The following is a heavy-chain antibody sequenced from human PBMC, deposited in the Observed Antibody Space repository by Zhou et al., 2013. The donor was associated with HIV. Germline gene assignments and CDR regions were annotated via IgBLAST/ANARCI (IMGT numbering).Heavy chain of an antibody. D-gene: IGHD3-3*01. V-gene: IGHV1-18*01. J-gene: IGHJ5*02. CDR1: GYTFTSTG. CDR2: ISAYNGVT. CDR3: ARVDLFWTTHYTRNWFDP. Sequence: QVNLEQSGADVKKPGASVRVSCKASGYTFTSTGITWVRQAPGQGLEWMGWISAYNGVTDFAQEFQDRLTMTTDASTTTAYMELRSLRSDDTAIYYCARVDLFWTTHYTRNWFDPWGQGTLVTVSS.